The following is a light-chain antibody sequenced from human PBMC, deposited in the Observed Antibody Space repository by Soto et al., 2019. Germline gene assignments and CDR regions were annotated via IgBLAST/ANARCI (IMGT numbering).Light chain of an antibody. J-gene: IGKJ1*01. CDR2: LAS. CDR3: KQSLQSSLT. CDR1: ESLRHKTGNSY. Sequence: GMTQAPLSRPATPGEGAAIACRAGESLRHKTGNSYFNWYQQKPGQAPQLLIYLASNRATGVPDRFSGSGSGTEFALKISRLEAEDVALYYCKQSLQSSLTFGQGTKVDIK. V-gene: IGKV2-28*01.